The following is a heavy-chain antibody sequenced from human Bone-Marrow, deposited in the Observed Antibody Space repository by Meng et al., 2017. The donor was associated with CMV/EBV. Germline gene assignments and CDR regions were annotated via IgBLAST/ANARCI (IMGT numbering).Heavy chain of an antibody. V-gene: IGHV3-30-3*01. CDR2: ISYDGSNK. J-gene: IGHJ6*02. Sequence: GESLKISCAASGFTFSSYAMHWVRQAPGKGLEWVAVISYDGSNKYYADSVKGRFTISRDNSKNTLYLQMNSLRAEDTAVYYCARVGTPYYGKYVWDQGTTATVSS. CDR3: ARVGTPYYGKYV. CDR1: GFTFSSYA. D-gene: IGHD1-1*01.